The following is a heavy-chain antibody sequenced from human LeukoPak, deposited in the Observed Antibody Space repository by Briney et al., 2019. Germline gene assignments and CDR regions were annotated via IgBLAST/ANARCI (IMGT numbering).Heavy chain of an antibody. CDR2: ISFSSSTI. Sequence: GGSLRLSCAASGFTFSNSDMNWVRQTPGKGLEWVSFISFSSSTIYYADSVKGRFTISRDNAKNSLYLQMNRLRDEDTAVYYCSTVSGFRFDPWGQGTLVTVSS. V-gene: IGHV3-48*02. J-gene: IGHJ5*02. CDR3: STVSGFRFDP. D-gene: IGHD1-1*01. CDR1: GFTFSNSD.